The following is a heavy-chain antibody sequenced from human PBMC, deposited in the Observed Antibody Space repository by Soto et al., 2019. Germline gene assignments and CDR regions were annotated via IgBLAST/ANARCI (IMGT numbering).Heavy chain of an antibody. D-gene: IGHD3-3*01. J-gene: IGHJ4*02. CDR1: GFTFDDYA. Sequence: EVQLVESGGGLVQPGRSLRLSCAASGFTFDDYAMHWVRQAPGKGLEWVSGISWNSGRIGYADSVKGRFTISRDNAKNSLYLQMNSLRAEDTALYYCANAGFWSGYYSQVDYWGQGTLVTVSS. CDR2: ISWNSGRI. V-gene: IGHV3-9*01. CDR3: ANAGFWSGYYSQVDY.